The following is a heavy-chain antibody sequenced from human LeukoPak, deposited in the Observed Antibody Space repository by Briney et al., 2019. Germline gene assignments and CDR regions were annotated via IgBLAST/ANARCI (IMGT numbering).Heavy chain of an antibody. J-gene: IGHJ4*02. Sequence: GGSLRLSCAASGFTFSSYEMNWVRQAPGKGLEWVSYISSGGNTNYYADSVEGRFTLSRDNAKNSLYLQMNSLRGEDTAIYYCARGYVGFDYWGQGTLVTVSS. CDR2: ISSGGNTN. V-gene: IGHV3-48*03. CDR1: GFTFSSYE. D-gene: IGHD2-2*01. CDR3: ARGYVGFDY.